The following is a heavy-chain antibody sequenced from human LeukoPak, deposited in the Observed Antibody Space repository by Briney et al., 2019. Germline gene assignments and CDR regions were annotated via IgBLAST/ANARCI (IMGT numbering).Heavy chain of an antibody. CDR2: IYYSGST. V-gene: IGHV4-59*08. Sequence: SETLSLTCTVSGGSISSYYWSWIRQPPGKGLEWIGYIYYSGSTNYNPSLKTRVTISVDTSKNQFSLRLSSVTAADTAVYYCARLSGARIAAAGLFDYWGQGTLVTVSS. D-gene: IGHD6-13*01. CDR3: ARLSGARIAAAGLFDY. CDR1: GGSISSYY. J-gene: IGHJ4*02.